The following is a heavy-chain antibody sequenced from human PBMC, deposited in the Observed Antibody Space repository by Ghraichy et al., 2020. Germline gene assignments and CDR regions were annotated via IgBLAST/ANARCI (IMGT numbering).Heavy chain of an antibody. D-gene: IGHD3-9*01. CDR3: AKDNYDILTGYGTDAFDI. Sequence: ASVKVSCKASGYTFTSYAMNWVRQARGQGLEWMGWINTNTGNPTYAQGFTGRFVFSLDTSVSTAYLQISSLKAEDTAVYYCAKDNYDILTGYGTDAFDIWGQGTMVTVSS. J-gene: IGHJ3*02. CDR2: INTNTGNP. V-gene: IGHV7-4-1*02. CDR1: GYTFTSYA.